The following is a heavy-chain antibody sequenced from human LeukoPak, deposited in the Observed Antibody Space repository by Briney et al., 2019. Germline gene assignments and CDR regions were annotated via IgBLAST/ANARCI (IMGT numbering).Heavy chain of an antibody. CDR2: IYYSGTT. CDR3: ARVGYGSGSWGWFDP. J-gene: IGHJ5*02. D-gene: IGHD3-10*01. Sequence: SETLSLTCTVSGGSISGFFWSWIRQSPGKGLEYIGYIYYSGTTDYNPTLKSRVSMSVDTSKNQFFLNLTSVTAADTAIYYCARVGYGSGSWGWFDPWGQGTLVTVSS. CDR1: GGSISGFF. V-gene: IGHV4-59*01.